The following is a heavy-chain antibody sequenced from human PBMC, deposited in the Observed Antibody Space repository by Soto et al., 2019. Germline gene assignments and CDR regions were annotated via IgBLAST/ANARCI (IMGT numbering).Heavy chain of an antibody. Sequence: SETLSVTCGVSGGSISSSNWWSWVSKPPGKGLEWIGEIYHSGSTNYNPSLKSRVTISVDKSKNQFSLKLSSVTAADTALYYCARSYSSSWYYYGMDVRGQGTTVTVSS. CDR3: ARSYSSSWYYYGMDV. CDR1: GGSISSSNW. D-gene: IGHD6-13*01. CDR2: IYHSGST. J-gene: IGHJ6*02. V-gene: IGHV4-4*02.